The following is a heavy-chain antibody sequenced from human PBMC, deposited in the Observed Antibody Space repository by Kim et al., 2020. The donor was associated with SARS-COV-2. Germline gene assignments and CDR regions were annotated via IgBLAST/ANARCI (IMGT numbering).Heavy chain of an antibody. V-gene: IGHV4-59*01. CDR2: IYYSGST. CDR1: GGSISSYY. J-gene: IGHJ4*02. Sequence: SETLSRTCTVSGGSISSYYWSWIRQPPGKGLEWIGYIYYSGSTNYNPSLKSRVTISVDTSKNQFSLKLSSLTAADTAVYYCARDRRDGYNYLDYWGQGTL. CDR3: ARDRRDGYNYLDY. D-gene: IGHD5-12*01.